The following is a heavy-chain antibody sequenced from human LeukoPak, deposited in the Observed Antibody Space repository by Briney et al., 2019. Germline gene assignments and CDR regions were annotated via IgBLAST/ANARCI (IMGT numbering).Heavy chain of an antibody. CDR2: IKQDGSEK. CDR1: GFTFSSYW. CDR3: ANQANSGRYDY. Sequence: PGGSLRLSCAASGFTFSSYWMSWVRQAPGKGLEWVANIKQDGSEKYYVDSVKGRFSISRDNAKNSLNLQMNSLRAEDTAVYYCANQANSGRYDYWGQGTLVTVSS. V-gene: IGHV3-7*01. J-gene: IGHJ4*02. D-gene: IGHD5-12*01.